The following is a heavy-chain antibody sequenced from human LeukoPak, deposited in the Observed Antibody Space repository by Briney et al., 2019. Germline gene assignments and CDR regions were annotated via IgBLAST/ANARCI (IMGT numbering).Heavy chain of an antibody. CDR1: GGSISSYY. CDR2: IYTSGST. V-gene: IGHV4-4*09. Sequence: SETLSLTCTVSGGSISSYYWSWIRQPPGKGLEWIGYIYTSGSTNYNPSLKSRVTISVDTSKNQFSLKLSSVTAADTAMYYCARHIMESTTATYDCWGQGTLVTVSS. CDR3: ARHIMESTTATYDC. J-gene: IGHJ4*02. D-gene: IGHD1-26*01.